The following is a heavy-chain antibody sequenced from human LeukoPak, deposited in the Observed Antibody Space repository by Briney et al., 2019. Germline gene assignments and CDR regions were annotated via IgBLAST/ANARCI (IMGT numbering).Heavy chain of an antibody. D-gene: IGHD3-22*01. CDR1: GYNFSTYW. CDR2: IYPGDSDT. V-gene: IGHV5-51*01. Sequence: GESLKISCKGSGYNFSTYWIAWVRQMPGKGLEWMGIIYPGDSDTSYSPSFQGQVTISADKSISTAYLQWSSLKASDTAMYYCARHPYYYDSSGYYVDWFDPWGQGTLVTVSS. CDR3: ARHPYYYDSSGYYVDWFDP. J-gene: IGHJ5*02.